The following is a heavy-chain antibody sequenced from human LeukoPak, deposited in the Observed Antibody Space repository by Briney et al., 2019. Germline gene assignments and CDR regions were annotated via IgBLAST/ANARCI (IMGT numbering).Heavy chain of an antibody. CDR3: ARMNYAGYYFDY. Sequence: SETLSLTCAVYGGSFSGYHWSWIRQPPGKGLEWIGEIKHTGRTNYNPSLKSRVTLSIDTFKKQFSLKLNSVTAADTAVYYCARMNYAGYYFDYWGQGILVTVSS. CDR2: IKHTGRT. CDR1: GGSFSGYH. J-gene: IGHJ4*02. V-gene: IGHV4-34*01. D-gene: IGHD3-16*01.